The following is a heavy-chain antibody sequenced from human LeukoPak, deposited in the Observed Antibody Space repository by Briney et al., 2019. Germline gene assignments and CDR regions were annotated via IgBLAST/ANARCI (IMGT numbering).Heavy chain of an antibody. V-gene: IGHV4-61*02. CDR2: IYTSGST. Sequence: PSQTLSLTCTVSGGSISSGSYYWSWIRQPAGKGLEWIGRIYTSGSTNYNPSLKSRVTISVDTSKNQFSLKLSSVTAADTAVYYCARGSKGIVVVPAATKGDNWFDPWGQGTLVTVSS. J-gene: IGHJ5*02. D-gene: IGHD2-2*01. CDR1: GGSISSGSYY. CDR3: ARGSKGIVVVPAATKGDNWFDP.